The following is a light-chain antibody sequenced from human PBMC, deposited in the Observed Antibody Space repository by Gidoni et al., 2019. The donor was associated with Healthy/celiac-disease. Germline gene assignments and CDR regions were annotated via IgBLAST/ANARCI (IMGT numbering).Light chain of an antibody. CDR1: QSISSY. Sequence: DIQMTQSPSSLSASVADRVTITCRASQSISSYLNWYQQKPGKAPKLLIYAASSLQSGVPSRFSGSGSGTDFTLTISSLQPEGFATYYCQQSYSTPRTFGQGTKVEIK. CDR2: AAS. V-gene: IGKV1-39*01. J-gene: IGKJ1*01. CDR3: QQSYSTPRT.